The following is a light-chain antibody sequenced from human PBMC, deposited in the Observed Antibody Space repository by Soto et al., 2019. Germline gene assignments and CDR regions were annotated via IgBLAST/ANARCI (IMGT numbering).Light chain of an antibody. CDR2: EVS. Sequence: QSALTQPASVSGSPGQSITISCTGTSSDVGSYNYVSWYQQHPGKAPKLMIYEVSDRPSGISSRFSGSKSGNTASLTISGLRAEDEADYYCSSYTSAGPVFGGGTKLTVL. CDR1: SSDVGSYNY. V-gene: IGLV2-14*01. CDR3: SSYTSAGPV. J-gene: IGLJ2*01.